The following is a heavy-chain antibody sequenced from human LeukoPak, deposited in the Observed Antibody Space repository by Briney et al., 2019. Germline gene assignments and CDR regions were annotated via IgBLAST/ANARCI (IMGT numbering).Heavy chain of an antibody. V-gene: IGHV3-66*02. CDR1: GFTVSSNY. J-gene: IGHJ4*02. D-gene: IGHD4-23*01. CDR3: SRGIATVGFDY. CDR2: IYSVGST. Sequence: GGSLRLSCAASGFTVSSNYMSWVRQAPGKGLEGVSVIYSVGSTYYADSVKGRFTISRDNSKNPLYLQMNSLRAEDTAVYYCSRGIATVGFDYWGQGTLVTVSS.